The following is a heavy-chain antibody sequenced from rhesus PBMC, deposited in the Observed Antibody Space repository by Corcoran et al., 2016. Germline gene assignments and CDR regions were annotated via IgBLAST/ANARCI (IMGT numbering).Heavy chain of an antibody. D-gene: IGHD2-21*01. CDR2: FGGSSGST. J-gene: IGHJ6*01. V-gene: IGHV4-165*01. Sequence: QVQLQESGPGLVKPSETLSLTCAVPGGSITRYWWGWFRQPPGEGLGGVWDFGGSSGSTYYNPSLKSRVTSSTDTSKNQFSLRLSSVTAADTAVYYGAIDPQGYCTGSGCPYYGLDSWGQGVVVTVSS. CDR1: GGSITRYW. CDR3: AIDPQGYCTGSGCPYYGLDS.